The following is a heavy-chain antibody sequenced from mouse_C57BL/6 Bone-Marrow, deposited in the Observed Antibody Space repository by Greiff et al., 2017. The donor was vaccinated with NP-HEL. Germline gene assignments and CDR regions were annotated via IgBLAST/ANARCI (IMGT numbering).Heavy chain of an antibody. V-gene: IGHV1-54*01. D-gene: IGHD1-1*01. Sequence: VQLQQSGAELVRPGTSVKVSCKASGYAFTNYLIEWVKQRPGQGLEWIGVINPGSGGTNYNEKFKGKATLTADKSSSTAYMQLSSLTSEDSAVYFWARRGYGSSHWYFDVWGTGTTVTVSS. CDR2: INPGSGGT. J-gene: IGHJ1*03. CDR3: ARRGYGSSHWYFDV. CDR1: GYAFTNYL.